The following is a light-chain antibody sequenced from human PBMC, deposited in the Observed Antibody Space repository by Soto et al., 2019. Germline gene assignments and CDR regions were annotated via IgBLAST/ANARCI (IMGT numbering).Light chain of an antibody. V-gene: IGKV2-28*01. CDR2: LSS. J-gene: IGKJ5*01. Sequence: DIVMTQSPLSLPVTPGEPASISCRTSQSLLHTNGYNYLDWYLQKPGQSPQVLIYLSSKRASGVPDRFSGSGSGTDFTLKISRVEAEDVGVYYCMQGTHWPPITFGQGTRLEI. CDR3: MQGTHWPPIT. CDR1: QSLLHTNGYNY.